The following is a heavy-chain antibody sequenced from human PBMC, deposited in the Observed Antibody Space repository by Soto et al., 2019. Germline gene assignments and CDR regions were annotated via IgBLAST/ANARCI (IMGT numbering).Heavy chain of an antibody. D-gene: IGHD2-21*01. J-gene: IGHJ4*02. CDR1: GFTFRNFV. CDR3: ARDRGWGVVSPSHDS. CDR2: IRATGGQT. V-gene: IGHV3-23*01. Sequence: EVQLLESGGGVVQPGGSLRLSCAASGFTFRNFVMSWVRQAPGKGLEWVSAIRATGGQTFYADSVKGRFTISRDNSKNMLYLQMDSLRDEDTALYFCARDRGWGVVSPSHDSWGQGTLVTVSS.